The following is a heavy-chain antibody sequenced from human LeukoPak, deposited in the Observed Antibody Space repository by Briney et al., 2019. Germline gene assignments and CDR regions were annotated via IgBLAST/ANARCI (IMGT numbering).Heavy chain of an antibody. J-gene: IGHJ6*02. Sequence: PSETLSLTCTVSGGSISSYYWSWLRQPAGKGLEWLGRIYTSGSTNYNPSLKSRVTMSVDTSKNQFSLKLSSVTAADTAVYYCAREGEVAVAATRYYYYYGMDVWGQGTTVTVSS. CDR1: GGSISSYY. CDR3: AREGEVAVAATRYYYYYGMDV. CDR2: IYTSGST. D-gene: IGHD6-19*01. V-gene: IGHV4-4*07.